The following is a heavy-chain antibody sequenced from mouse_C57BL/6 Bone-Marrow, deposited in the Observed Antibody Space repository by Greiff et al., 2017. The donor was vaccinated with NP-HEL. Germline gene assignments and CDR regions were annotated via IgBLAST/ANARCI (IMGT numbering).Heavy chain of an antibody. V-gene: IGHV5-6*01. Sequence: EVKLVESGGDLVKPGGSLKLSCAASGFTFSSYGMSWVRQTPDKRLEWVATISSGGSYTYYPDSVKGRFTISRDNAKNTLYLQMSSLKSEDTAMYYCARHEPTTYAMDYWGQGTSVTVSS. D-gene: IGHD5-1*01. CDR2: ISSGGSYT. J-gene: IGHJ4*01. CDR1: GFTFSSYG. CDR3: ARHEPTTYAMDY.